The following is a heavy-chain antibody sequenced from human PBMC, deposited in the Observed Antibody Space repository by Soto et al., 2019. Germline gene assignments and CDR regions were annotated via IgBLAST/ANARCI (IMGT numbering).Heavy chain of an antibody. V-gene: IGHV3-23*01. Sequence: GWSLRLSCAASGFTFSSYAMTWVRQAPGKGLEWVSAISGSGVSTYFADSVKGRFTISRDNSKNTLYLQMNSLRAEDTAVYYCAKDSAARGMDVWGQGTTVTVSS. CDR3: AKDSAARGMDV. CDR2: ISGSGVST. CDR1: GFTFSSYA. J-gene: IGHJ6*02. D-gene: IGHD6-25*01.